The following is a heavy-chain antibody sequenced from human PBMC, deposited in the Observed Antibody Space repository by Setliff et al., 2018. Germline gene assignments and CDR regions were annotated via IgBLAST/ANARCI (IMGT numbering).Heavy chain of an antibody. J-gene: IGHJ1*01. CDR1: GYSFTTYW. V-gene: IGHV5-51*01. D-gene: IGHD4-17*01. Sequence: PGESLKISCKGSGYSFTTYWIGWVRQMPGKGLEWMGIIYPGDSDTRYSPSFQGQVTISADKSISTAYLQLSSLKASDTAIYYCARRAVTAECFQHWGHGTLVTVSS. CDR3: ARRAVTAECFQH. CDR2: IYPGDSDT.